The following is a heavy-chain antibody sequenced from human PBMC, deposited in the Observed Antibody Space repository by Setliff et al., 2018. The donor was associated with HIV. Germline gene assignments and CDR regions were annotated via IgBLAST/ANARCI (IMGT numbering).Heavy chain of an antibody. Sequence: PGASLKISCKGSGYSFTSYWIGWVRQMPGKGLEWMGIIFPGDSDTRYSPSFQGQVTIPADTSISTAYLQWRSLKASDTAMYYCARQPGRAAMGRENYYYYYMDVWGKGTTVTVSS. CDR3: ARQPGRAAMGRENYYYYYMDV. V-gene: IGHV5-51*01. J-gene: IGHJ6*03. CDR1: GYSFTSYW. CDR2: IFPGDSDT. D-gene: IGHD2-2*01.